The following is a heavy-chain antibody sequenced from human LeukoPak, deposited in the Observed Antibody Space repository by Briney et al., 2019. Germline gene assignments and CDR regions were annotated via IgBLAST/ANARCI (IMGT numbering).Heavy chain of an antibody. CDR3: ARGDGDSSGDNWFDP. Sequence: SVKVSCKASGGTFSSYAISWVRQAPGQGLEWMGGIIPIFGTANYAQKFQGRVTITADKSTSTAYMELSSLRSEDMAVYYCARGDGDSSGDNWFDPWGQGTLVTVSS. CDR2: IIPIFGTA. V-gene: IGHV1-69*06. D-gene: IGHD6-19*01. CDR1: GGTFSSYA. J-gene: IGHJ5*02.